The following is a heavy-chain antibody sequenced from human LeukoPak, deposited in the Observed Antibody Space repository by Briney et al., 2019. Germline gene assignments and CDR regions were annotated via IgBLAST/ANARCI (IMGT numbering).Heavy chain of an antibody. D-gene: IGHD3-9*01. CDR1: GYTFTGYY. Sequence: ASVKVSCKASGYTFTGYYMHWVRQAPGQGPEWMGWINPNSGGTNYAQKFQGRVTMTRDTSISTAYMELSRLRSDDTAVYYCARGHDILTGYFLDYWGQGTLVTVSS. J-gene: IGHJ4*02. CDR3: ARGHDILTGYFLDY. CDR2: INPNSGGT. V-gene: IGHV1-2*02.